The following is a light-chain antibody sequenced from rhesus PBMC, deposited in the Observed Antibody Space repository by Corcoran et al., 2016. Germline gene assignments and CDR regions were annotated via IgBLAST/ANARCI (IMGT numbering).Light chain of an antibody. CDR1: QSVSSS. J-gene: IGKJ2*01. CDR3: LQHSNWPYS. Sequence: EIVMTQSPATLSLSPGERATLSCRTSQSVSSSLAWYQQKPGQAPRLLIYGASSKATGIPERFSGSAAGTDCNLTSSSLEPEDVAVYYCLQHSNWPYSFGQGTKVEIK. V-gene: IGKV3-24*01. CDR2: GAS.